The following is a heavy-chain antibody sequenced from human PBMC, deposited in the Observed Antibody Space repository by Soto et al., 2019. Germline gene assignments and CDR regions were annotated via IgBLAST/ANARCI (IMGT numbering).Heavy chain of an antibody. D-gene: IGHD3-10*01. CDR2: ISAYNGNT. J-gene: IGHJ6*02. CDR3: ARNPIYYGSGSYWSSYYYYGMDV. V-gene: IGHV1-18*04. CDR1: GYTFTSYG. Sequence: ASVKVSCKASGYTFTSYGISWVRQAPGQGLEWMGWISAYNGNTNYAQKLQGRVTMTTDTSTSTAYMELRSLRSDDTAVYYCARNPIYYGSGSYWSSYYYYGMDVWAQGTKVTVS.